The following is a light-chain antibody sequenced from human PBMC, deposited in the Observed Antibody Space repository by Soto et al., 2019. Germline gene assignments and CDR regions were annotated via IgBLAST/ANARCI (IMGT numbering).Light chain of an antibody. CDR1: QSVTSSY. V-gene: IGKV3-20*01. J-gene: IGKJ1*01. Sequence: EIVLTQSPGTLSLSPGEGATLSCRASQSVTSSYLAWYQQKPGQAPRLLIYGASSRAIDIPHRFSGSGSGTDFTLTINRLEPEDFAVYYCQPYGSSPRTFGQGTKVEIK. CDR3: QPYGSSPRT. CDR2: GAS.